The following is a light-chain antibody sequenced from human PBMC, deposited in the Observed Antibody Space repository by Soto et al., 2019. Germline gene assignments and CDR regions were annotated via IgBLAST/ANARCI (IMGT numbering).Light chain of an antibody. J-gene: IGLJ7*01. V-gene: IGLV6-57*04. CDR2: EDN. Sequence: NFMLTQPHSVSESPGKTVTISCTRSSGSIASNYEQWYQQRPGSAPTTVIYEDNQRPSGVPDRFSGSIDSSSNSASLTISGLKTEDEADYYCQSYDSSPLAVFGGGTQLTVL. CDR3: QSYDSSPLAV. CDR1: SGSIASNY.